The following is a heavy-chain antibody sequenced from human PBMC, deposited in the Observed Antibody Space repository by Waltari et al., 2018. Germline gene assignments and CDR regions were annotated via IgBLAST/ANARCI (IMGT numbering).Heavy chain of an antibody. CDR3: ARDRSNYDFWSGQYDGDFDY. V-gene: IGHV1-46*01. D-gene: IGHD3-3*01. CDR2: INPRGGRT. CDR1: GYTFINSY. Sequence: QVQLVQSGAEVKKPGASVKVSCKASGYTFINSYIHWVRHAPGQGLEWMGIINPRGGRTSYAQEFQGRVTMTRHTSTSTVYMELSSLRSEDTAVYYCARDRSNYDFWSGQYDGDFDYWGQGTLVTVSS. J-gene: IGHJ4*02.